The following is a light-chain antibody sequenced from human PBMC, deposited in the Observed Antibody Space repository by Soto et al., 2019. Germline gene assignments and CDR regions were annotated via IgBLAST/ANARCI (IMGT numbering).Light chain of an antibody. Sequence: DIQMTQSPSTLSASVGDRVTITCRASQSVDNWLAWYQRRPGKAPKLLIYVASTLEVGVPSRFSGSGSGTELTLTINSLQPDDSATYYCQQYKTYSPTFGQGTKVEIK. CDR2: VAS. V-gene: IGKV1-5*03. CDR3: QQYKTYSPT. J-gene: IGKJ1*01. CDR1: QSVDNW.